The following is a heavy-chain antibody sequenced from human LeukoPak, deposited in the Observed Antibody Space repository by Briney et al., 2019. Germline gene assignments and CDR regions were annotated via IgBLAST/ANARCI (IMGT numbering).Heavy chain of an antibody. CDR2: IKSKTDGGTT. D-gene: IGHD1-26*01. Sequence: GGSLRLSCAASGFTFSNAWMSWARQAPGKGPEWVGRIKSKTDGGTTDYAAPVKGRFTISRDDSKNTLYLQMNSLKTEDTAVYYCTTDRWPTGSYYDWGQGTLVTVSS. CDR1: GFTFSNAW. CDR3: TTDRWPTGSYYD. V-gene: IGHV3-15*01. J-gene: IGHJ4*02.